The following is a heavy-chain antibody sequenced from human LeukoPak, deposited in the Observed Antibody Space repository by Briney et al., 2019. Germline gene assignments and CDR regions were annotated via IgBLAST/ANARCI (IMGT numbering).Heavy chain of an antibody. J-gene: IGHJ3*02. Sequence: GASVKVSCKASGYTFTSYGISWVRQAPGQGLEWMGWISAYNGNTNYAQKLQGRVTMTTDTSTSTAYMELRSLRSDGTAVYYCARVPTIAVAGTHAFDIWGQGTMVTVSS. CDR3: ARVPTIAVAGTHAFDI. CDR2: ISAYNGNT. V-gene: IGHV1-18*01. CDR1: GYTFTSYG. D-gene: IGHD6-19*01.